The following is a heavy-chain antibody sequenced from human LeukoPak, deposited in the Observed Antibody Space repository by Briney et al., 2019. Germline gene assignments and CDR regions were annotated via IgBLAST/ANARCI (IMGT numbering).Heavy chain of an antibody. CDR3: ARDTGGWGSDYYYMDV. V-gene: IGHV4-59*01. D-gene: IGHD6-19*01. CDR1: GGSISSYY. J-gene: IGHJ6*03. Sequence: SETLSLTCTVSGGSISSYYWSWIRQPPGKGLEWIGYIYYSGSTNYNPSLKSRVTISVDTSKNQFSLKLSSVTAADTAVYYCARDTGGWGSDYYYMDVWGKGTTVTISS. CDR2: IYYSGST.